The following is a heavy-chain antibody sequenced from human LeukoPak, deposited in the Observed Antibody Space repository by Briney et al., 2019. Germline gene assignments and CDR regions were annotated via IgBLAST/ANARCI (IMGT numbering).Heavy chain of an antibody. J-gene: IGHJ6*03. Sequence: PAETLSLTCTVSGVSISTYYWSWIRQPPGKGLEWVGYVYYTGSTNYNPSLKSRVTISVDTSTNQISLKLTSGTAADTAVYYCARATGITAVGISYYYYMDGWGKGTTVTVSS. CDR3: ARATGITAVGISYYYYMDG. CDR1: GVSISTYY. D-gene: IGHD6-13*01. V-gene: IGHV4-59*01. CDR2: VYYTGST.